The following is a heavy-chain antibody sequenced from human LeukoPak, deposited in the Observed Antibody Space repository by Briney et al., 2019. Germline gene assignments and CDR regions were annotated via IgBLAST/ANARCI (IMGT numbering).Heavy chain of an antibody. CDR3: ARRTYYYDSSGYYFWFDP. CDR2: INTNTGNP. D-gene: IGHD3-22*01. CDR1: GYTFTIYA. J-gene: IGHJ5*02. V-gene: IGHV7-4-1*02. Sequence: ASEKVSCKASGYTFTIYAMNWVRQAPGQGLEWMGWINTNTGNPTYAQGFTGRFVFSLDTSVSTAYLQISSLKAEDTAVYYCARRTYYYDSSGYYFWFDPWGQGTLVTVSS.